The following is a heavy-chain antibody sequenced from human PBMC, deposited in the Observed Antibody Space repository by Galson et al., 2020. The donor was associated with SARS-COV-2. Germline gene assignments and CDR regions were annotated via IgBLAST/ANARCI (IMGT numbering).Heavy chain of an antibody. Sequence: SQTLSLTCAVYGGSFSGYSWTWIRQPPGKGLEWIGEINVGGSTNYSPSLRTRVTVSVDTSKNQFSLNLRSVTAADTALYFCARGHRGVVPSPVLGLGPFYAYDDMDVWAKGTTVTVSS. CDR2: INVGGST. CDR1: GGSFSGYS. V-gene: IGHV4-34*01. D-gene: IGHD3-16*01. CDR3: ARGHRGVVPSPVLGLGPFYAYDDMDV. J-gene: IGHJ6*03.